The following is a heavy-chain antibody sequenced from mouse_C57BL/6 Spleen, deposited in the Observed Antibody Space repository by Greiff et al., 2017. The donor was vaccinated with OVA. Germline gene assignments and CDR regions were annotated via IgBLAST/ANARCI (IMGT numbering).Heavy chain of an antibody. V-gene: IGHV1-55*01. Sequence: QVQLQQPGAELVKPGASVKMSCKASGYTFTSYWITWVKQRPGQGLEWIGDIYPGSGSTNYNEKFKSEATLTVDTSSSTAYMQLSSLTSEDSAVYYCARVPTVVGAMDYWGQGTSVTVSS. CDR1: GYTFTSYW. J-gene: IGHJ4*01. D-gene: IGHD1-1*01. CDR2: IYPGSGST. CDR3: ARVPTVVGAMDY.